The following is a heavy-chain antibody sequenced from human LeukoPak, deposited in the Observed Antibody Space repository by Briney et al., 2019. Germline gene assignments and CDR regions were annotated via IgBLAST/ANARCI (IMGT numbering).Heavy chain of an antibody. J-gene: IGHJ5*02. D-gene: IGHD2-15*01. CDR1: GGSISSDSYY. Sequence: SETLSLTCTVSGGSISSDSYYWSWIQQPAGKGLEWIGRIYTSGSTNYNPSLKSRVTISVDTSKNQFSLKLSSVTAADTAVYYCAREKVVATYNWFDPWGQGTLVTVSS. CDR2: IYTSGST. CDR3: AREKVVATYNWFDP. V-gene: IGHV4-61*02.